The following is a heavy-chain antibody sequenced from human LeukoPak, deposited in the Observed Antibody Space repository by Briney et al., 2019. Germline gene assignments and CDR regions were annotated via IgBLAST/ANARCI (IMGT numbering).Heavy chain of an antibody. CDR2: ISAYNGNT. V-gene: IGHV1-18*01. Sequence: ASVKVSCKASGYTFTSYGISWVRQAPGQGLEWMGWISAYNGNTNYEQKLQGRVTMTTDTSTSTAYMELRSLRSDDTAVYYCARDRFDCSSTSCPYGDAFDIWGQGTMVTVSS. CDR1: GYTFTSYG. CDR3: ARDRFDCSSTSCPYGDAFDI. D-gene: IGHD2-2*01. J-gene: IGHJ3*02.